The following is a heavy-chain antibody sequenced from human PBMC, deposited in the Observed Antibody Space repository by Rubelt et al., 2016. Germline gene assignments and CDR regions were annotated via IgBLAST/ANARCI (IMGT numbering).Heavy chain of an antibody. D-gene: IGHD6-13*01. V-gene: IGHV3-23*01. CDR2: ISGSGGNT. CDR3: APRRAADYYGMDV. Sequence: LEWVSSISGSGGNTYYADSVKGRFTISRDNSKNTLFLQMNSLRAEDTAVYYCAPRRAADYYGMDVWGQGTTVTVSS. J-gene: IGHJ6*02.